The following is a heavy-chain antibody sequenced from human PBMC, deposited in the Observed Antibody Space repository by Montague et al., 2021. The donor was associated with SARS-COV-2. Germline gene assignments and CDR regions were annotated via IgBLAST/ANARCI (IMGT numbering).Heavy chain of an antibody. J-gene: IGHJ5*02. CDR2: TYHSGST. V-gene: IGHV4-4*02. CDR1: GASISSNNW. Sequence: SETLSLTCEVSGASISSNNWWIWVRQSPGKGLEWIGETYHSGSTNYNPSLRGRGTISVDKSKNQFSLKVNSVSAADTAVYYCARLGVVPSPRTFDPWGQGTLVTVSS. D-gene: IGHD3-10*01. CDR3: ARLGVVPSPRTFDP.